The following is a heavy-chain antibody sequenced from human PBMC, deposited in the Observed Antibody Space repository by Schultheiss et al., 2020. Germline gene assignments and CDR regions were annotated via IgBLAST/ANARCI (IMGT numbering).Heavy chain of an antibody. CDR3: ARGDSSGYYPFDY. Sequence: SVKVSCKASGGTFSRYAISWVRQAPGQGLEWMGGIIPIFGTANYAQKFQGRVTITADKSTSTAYMELSSLRSEDTAVYYCARGDSSGYYPFDYWGQGTLVTVYS. D-gene: IGHD3-22*01. V-gene: IGHV1-69*06. CDR1: GGTFSRYA. J-gene: IGHJ4*02. CDR2: IIPIFGTA.